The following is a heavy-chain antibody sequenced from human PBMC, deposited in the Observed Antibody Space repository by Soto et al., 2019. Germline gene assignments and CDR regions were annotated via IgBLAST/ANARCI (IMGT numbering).Heavy chain of an antibody. CDR1: GYSFTSYW. CDR3: ARRSGYSSSWYDGNFDY. J-gene: IGHJ4*02. V-gene: IGHV5-51*01. CDR2: IYPGDSDT. Sequence: PGESLKISCKGSGYSFTSYWIGWVRQMPGKGLEWMGIIYPGDSDTRYSPSFQGQVTISADKSISTAYLQWSSLKASDTAMYYCARRSGYSSSWYDGNFDYWGQGTLVTVSS. D-gene: IGHD6-13*01.